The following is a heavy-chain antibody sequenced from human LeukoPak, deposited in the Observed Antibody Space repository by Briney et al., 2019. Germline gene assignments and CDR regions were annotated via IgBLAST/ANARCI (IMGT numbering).Heavy chain of an antibody. CDR1: GYTFTGYY. Sequence: ASVKVSCKASGYTFTGYYMHWVRQAPGQGLEWMGWINPNSGGTNYAQKFQGRVTMTRDTSISTAYVELSRLRSDDTAVYYCARDSSSSMDYFDYWGQGTLVTVSS. D-gene: IGHD6-6*01. V-gene: IGHV1-2*02. CDR2: INPNSGGT. CDR3: ARDSSSSMDYFDY. J-gene: IGHJ4*02.